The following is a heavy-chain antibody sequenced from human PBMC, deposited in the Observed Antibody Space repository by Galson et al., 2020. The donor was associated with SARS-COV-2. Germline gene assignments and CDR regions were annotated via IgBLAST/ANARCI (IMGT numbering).Heavy chain of an antibody. J-gene: IGHJ4*02. D-gene: IGHD3-10*01. CDR2: ISYDGSNK. CDR1: GFTFSSYG. V-gene: IGHV3-30*18. CDR3: AKAPFGYGSGRYYNFDY. Sequence: GESLKISCAASGFTFSSYGMHWVRQAPGKGLEWVAVISYDGSNKYYADSVKGRFTISRDNSKNTLYLQMNSLRAEDTAVYYCAKAPFGYGSGRYYNFDYWGQGTLVTVSS.